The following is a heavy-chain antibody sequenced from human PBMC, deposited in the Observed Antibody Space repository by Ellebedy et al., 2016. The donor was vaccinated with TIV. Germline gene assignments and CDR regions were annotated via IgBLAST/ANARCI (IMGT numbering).Heavy chain of an antibody. CDR2: ISGSGDTT. V-gene: IGHV3-23*01. J-gene: IGHJ4*02. CDR3: AKDFGYRTAGGAYFDY. CDR1: GFTFSSYA. Sequence: PGGSLRLSCGVSGFTFSSYAMSWVRQAPGKGLEWVSSISGSGDTTDYADSVKGRCTISREKSKNTVYLQMNSLRAEDTAVYYCAKDFGYRTAGGAYFDYWGQGTLVTVSS. D-gene: IGHD3-16*02.